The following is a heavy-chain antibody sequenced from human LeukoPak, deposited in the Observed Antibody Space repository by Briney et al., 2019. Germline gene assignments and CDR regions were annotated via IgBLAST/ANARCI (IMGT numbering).Heavy chain of an antibody. Sequence: SVRVSSKASGGPFSSYAISWVRPAPGQGLEWMGRIIPIFGTANYAQKFQGRVTITTDESTSTAYMELSSLRSEDTAVYYCARALIRGDSVYWGQGTLVTVSS. V-gene: IGHV1-69*05. D-gene: IGHD3-16*01. CDR3: ARALIRGDSVY. CDR2: IIPIFGTA. CDR1: GGPFSSYA. J-gene: IGHJ4*02.